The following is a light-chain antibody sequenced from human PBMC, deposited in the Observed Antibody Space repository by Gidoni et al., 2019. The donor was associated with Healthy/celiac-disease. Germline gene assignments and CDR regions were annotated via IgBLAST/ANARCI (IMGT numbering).Light chain of an antibody. J-gene: IGKJ4*01. Sequence: EIVLTQSPGTLSLSPGDRATLSCRASQSVSSSYLAWYQQKPGQAPRLLSYGESSRATGNPDRFSGSGSGTDFTLTISRLEPEDFAVYYCQQYGSSLLTFGGXTKVEIK. V-gene: IGKV3-20*01. CDR1: QSVSSSY. CDR3: QQYGSSLLT. CDR2: GES.